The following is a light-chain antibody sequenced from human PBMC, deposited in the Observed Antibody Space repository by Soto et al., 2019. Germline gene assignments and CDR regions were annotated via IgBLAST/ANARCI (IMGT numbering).Light chain of an antibody. CDR3: QQYDNVPIT. CDR1: QTISVY. J-gene: IGKJ1*01. CDR2: DAS. V-gene: IGKV1-33*01. Sequence: DIQMTQSPSSLSASVGDTVTITCRASQTISVYLNWYQHKPGKAPKLLIYDASNLETGVPSRFSGSGSGTDFTFTIRSLQPEDVATYYCQQYDNVPITFGQGTKVDIK.